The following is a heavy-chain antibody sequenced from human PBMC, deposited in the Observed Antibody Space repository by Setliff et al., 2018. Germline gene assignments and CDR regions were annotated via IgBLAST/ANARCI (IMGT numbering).Heavy chain of an antibody. CDR2: IKQDGSEK. Sequence: PGGSLRLSCAASGFTFSSYWMSWVRQAPGKGLEWVANIKQDGSEKYYVDSVKGRFTISRDNAKNSLYLQTNSLRAEDTAVYYCARDHAYGSRFYYYYYGMDVWGQGTTVTVSS. CDR1: GFTFSSYW. J-gene: IGHJ6*02. V-gene: IGHV3-7*01. CDR3: ARDHAYGSRFYYYYYGMDV. D-gene: IGHD3-10*01.